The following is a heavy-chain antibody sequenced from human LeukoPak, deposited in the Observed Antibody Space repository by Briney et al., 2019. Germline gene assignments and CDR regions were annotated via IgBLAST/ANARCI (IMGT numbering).Heavy chain of an antibody. CDR3: ANGDAGRPSEGLDY. CDR2: VSGGGGTT. D-gene: IGHD6-6*01. CDR1: GFTFSSHA. J-gene: IGHJ4*02. V-gene: IGHV3-23*01. Sequence: QPGGSLGLSCAASGFTFSSHAVSWVRQPPGKGLEWVSSVSGGGGTTYYADSVKGRFTISRDNSKSTLYLQMNSLRAEDTAVYYCANGDAGRPSEGLDYWGRGTLVTVSS.